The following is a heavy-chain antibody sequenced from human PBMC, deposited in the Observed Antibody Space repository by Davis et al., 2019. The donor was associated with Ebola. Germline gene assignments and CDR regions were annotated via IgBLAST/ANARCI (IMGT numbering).Heavy chain of an antibody. D-gene: IGHD1-26*01. CDR2: INPDSGDT. Sequence: ASVKVSCKASGYTFTGYYMHWVRQAPGQGLEWMAWINPDSGDTNYAQEFQGRVSLTTDTSISTAYMELNRLTSDDTAVYYCARARDGGSFYSWGQGTLVTVSS. V-gene: IGHV1-2*02. CDR1: GYTFTGYY. J-gene: IGHJ5*01. CDR3: ARARDGGSFYS.